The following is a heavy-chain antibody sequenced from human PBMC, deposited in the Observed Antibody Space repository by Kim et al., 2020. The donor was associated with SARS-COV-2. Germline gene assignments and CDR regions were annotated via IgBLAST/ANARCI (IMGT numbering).Heavy chain of an antibody. J-gene: IGHJ4*02. CDR3: ARDRHEHRKNYGSGPTFDY. D-gene: IGHD3-10*01. V-gene: IGHV4-34*01. CDR2: INHSGST. CDR1: GGSFSGYY. Sequence: SETLSLTCAVYGGSFSGYYWSWIRQPPGKGLEWIGEINHSGSTNYNPSLKSRVTISVDTSKNQFSLKLSSVTAADTAVYYCARDRHEHRKNYGSGPTFDYWGQGTLVTVSS.